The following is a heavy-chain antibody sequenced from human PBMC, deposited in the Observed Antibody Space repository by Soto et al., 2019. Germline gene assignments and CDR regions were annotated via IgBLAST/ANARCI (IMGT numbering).Heavy chain of an antibody. Sequence: TSETLSLTCTVSCGSISSYYWSWIRQPPGKGLEWIGYIYYSGSTNYNPSLKSRVTISVDTSKNQFSLKLSSVTAADTAVYYCASDGTYYDFWSGYYIGNWFDPWGQGTLVTVSS. CDR2: IYYSGST. CDR1: CGSISSYY. V-gene: IGHV4-59*01. D-gene: IGHD3-3*01. CDR3: ASDGTYYDFWSGYYIGNWFDP. J-gene: IGHJ5*02.